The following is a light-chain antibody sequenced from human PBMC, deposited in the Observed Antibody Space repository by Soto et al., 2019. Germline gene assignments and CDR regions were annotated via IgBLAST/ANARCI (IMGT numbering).Light chain of an antibody. CDR2: GAS. CDR1: QSVSSSY. CDR3: QQYGSSPPWT. V-gene: IGKV3-20*01. Sequence: IVFAPSSGTLSLSPGERATLSCRARQSVSSSYLAWYQQKPGQAPRLLIYGASSRATGIPDRFSGSGSGTDFTLTISRLEPEDFAVYYCQQYGSSPPWTFGQGTKVDIK. J-gene: IGKJ1*01.